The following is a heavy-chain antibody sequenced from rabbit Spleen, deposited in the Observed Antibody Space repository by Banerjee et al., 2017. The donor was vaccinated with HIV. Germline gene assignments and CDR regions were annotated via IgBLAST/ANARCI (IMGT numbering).Heavy chain of an antibody. CDR2: IDPVFGIA. CDR1: GFDFGTYY. J-gene: IGHJ4*01. V-gene: IGHV1S7*01. CDR3: ARDMGVAAGYYFSL. Sequence: QLVESGGGLVQPGGSLKLSCKASGFDFGTYYMSWVRQAPGKGLEWIGYIDPVFGIAVYASWVNGRFTISSHNAQNTLYLQLNSLTAADTATYFCARDMGVAAGYYFSLWGPGTLVTV. D-gene: IGHD4-1*01.